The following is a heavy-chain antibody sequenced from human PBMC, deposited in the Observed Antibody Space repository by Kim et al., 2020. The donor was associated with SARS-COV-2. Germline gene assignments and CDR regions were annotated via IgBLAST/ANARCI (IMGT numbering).Heavy chain of an antibody. CDR3: ARGPNYSPFDY. CDR1: GFTFSSYE. CDR2: IIGSGTTI. Sequence: GGSLRLSCAASGFTFSSYEMNWVRQAPGKGLEWVSYIIGSGTTIYYADSVRGRFTISRDNDKNSLYLQMNSLRAEGTAVYYCARGPNYSPFDYWGQGTL. D-gene: IGHD4-4*01. J-gene: IGHJ4*02. V-gene: IGHV3-48*03.